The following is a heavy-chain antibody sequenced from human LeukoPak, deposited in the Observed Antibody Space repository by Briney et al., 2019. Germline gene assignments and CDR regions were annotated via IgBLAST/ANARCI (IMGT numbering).Heavy chain of an antibody. J-gene: IGHJ5*02. D-gene: IGHD2-15*01. Sequence: SETLSLTCTVSGGSISSGDYYWSWIRQPPGKGLEWIGYIYYSGSTNYNPSLKSRVTISVDTSKNQFSLKLSSVTTADTAVYYCARDLGYCSGGSCYSSNWFDPWGQGTLVTVSS. CDR3: ARDLGYCSGGSCYSSNWFDP. CDR1: GGSISSGDYY. V-gene: IGHV4-61*08. CDR2: IYYSGST.